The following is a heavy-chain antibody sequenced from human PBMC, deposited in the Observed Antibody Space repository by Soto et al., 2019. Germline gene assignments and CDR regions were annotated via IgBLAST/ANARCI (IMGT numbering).Heavy chain of an antibody. CDR1: GGSISSYY. CDR3: ARDVVVVAASGHWFDP. J-gene: IGHJ5*02. V-gene: IGHV4-59*01. D-gene: IGHD2-15*01. Sequence: QVQLQESGPGLVKPSETLSLTCTVSGGSISSYYWSWIRQPPGKGLEWIGYIYYSGSTNYNPSLKSRVTISVDTSKNQFSLKLSSVTAADTAVYYCARDVVVVAASGHWFDPWGQGTLVTVSP. CDR2: IYYSGST.